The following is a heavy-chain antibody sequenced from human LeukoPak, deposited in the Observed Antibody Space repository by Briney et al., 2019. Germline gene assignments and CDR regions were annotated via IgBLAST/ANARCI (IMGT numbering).Heavy chain of an antibody. D-gene: IGHD2-2*01. V-gene: IGHV3-33*01. J-gene: IGHJ4*02. CDR1: GFTFSSYG. Sequence: GGSLRLSCAASGFTFSSYGMHWVRQAPGKGLEWVAVIWYDGSNKYYADSVKGRFTISRDNSKSTLYLQMNSLRAEDTAVYYCAGEGDCSSTSCYFDYWGQGTLVTVSS. CDR2: IWYDGSNK. CDR3: AGEGDCSSTSCYFDY.